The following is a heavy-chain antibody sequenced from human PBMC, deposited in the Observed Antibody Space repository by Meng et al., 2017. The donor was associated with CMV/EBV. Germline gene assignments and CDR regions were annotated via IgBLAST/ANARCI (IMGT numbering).Heavy chain of an antibody. V-gene: IGHV4-38-2*02. CDR3: ARPYLFRAAGEFDAFDI. CDR2: IYHSGST. D-gene: IGHD3-10*01. J-gene: IGHJ3*02. Sequence: SETLSLTCTVSGSSISSGYYWGWIRQPPGKGLEWIGSIYHSGSTYYNPSLKSRVTISVDTSKNQFSLKLSSVTAADTAVYYCARPYLFRAAGEFDAFDIWGQGTMVTVSS. CDR1: GSSISSGYY.